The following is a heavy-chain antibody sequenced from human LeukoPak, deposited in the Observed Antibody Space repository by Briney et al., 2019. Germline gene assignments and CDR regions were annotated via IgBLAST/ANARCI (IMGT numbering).Heavy chain of an antibody. J-gene: IGHJ4*02. D-gene: IGHD2-15*01. CDR3: AREVVAANPLDY. V-gene: IGHV4-39*07. CDR1: GGSISSSSYY. CDR2: IYYSGST. Sequence: PSETLSLTCTVSGGSISSSSYYWGWIRQPPGKGLEWIGSIYYSGSTYYNPSLKSRVTISVDTSKNQFSLKLSSVTAADTAVYYCAREVVAANPLDYWGRGTLVTVSS.